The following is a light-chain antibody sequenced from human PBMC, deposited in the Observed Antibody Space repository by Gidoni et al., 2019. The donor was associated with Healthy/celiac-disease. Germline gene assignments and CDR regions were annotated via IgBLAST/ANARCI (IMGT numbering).Light chain of an antibody. CDR2: AAS. CDR3: QQSYSTRFT. Sequence: GDRVTITCRASQSISSYLNWYQQKPGKAPKLLIYAASSLQSGVPSRFSGSGSGTDFTLPISSLQPEDFATYYCQQSYSTRFTFGPGTKVDIK. J-gene: IGKJ3*01. CDR1: QSISSY. V-gene: IGKV1-39*01.